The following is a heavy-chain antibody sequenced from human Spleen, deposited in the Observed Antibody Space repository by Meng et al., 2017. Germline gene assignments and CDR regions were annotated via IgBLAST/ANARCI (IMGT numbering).Heavy chain of an antibody. Sequence: GSLRLSCVVSGGSFSDYYWSWIRQPPGKGLEWIGEINHRGSTNYNPSLESRATISVDTSQNNLSLKLSSVTAADSAVYYCARGPTTMAHDFDYWGQGTLVTVSS. CDR2: INHRGST. V-gene: IGHV4-34*01. CDR1: GGSFSDYY. D-gene: IGHD4-11*01. CDR3: ARGPTTMAHDFDY. J-gene: IGHJ4*02.